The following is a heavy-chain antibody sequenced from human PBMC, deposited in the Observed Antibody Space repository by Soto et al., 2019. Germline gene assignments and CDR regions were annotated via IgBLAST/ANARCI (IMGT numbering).Heavy chain of an antibody. J-gene: IGHJ4*02. V-gene: IGHV4-30-4*01. CDR3: AGSIQLWPLTYYFDY. CDR2: IYYSGST. CDR1: GGSISSGDYY. D-gene: IGHD5-18*01. Sequence: QVQLQESGPGLVKPSQTLSLTCTVSGGSISSGDYYWSWIRQPPGKGLEWIGYIYYSGSTYYNPSLKSRVTISVDTSKNQFSLKLSSVTAADTAVYYCAGSIQLWPLTYYFDYWGQGTLVTVSS.